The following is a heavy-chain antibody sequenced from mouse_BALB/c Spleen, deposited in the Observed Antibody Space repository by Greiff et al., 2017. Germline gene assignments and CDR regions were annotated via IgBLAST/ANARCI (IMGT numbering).Heavy chain of an antibody. CDR1: GFTFSSFG. CDR3: ARKGGCPWFAY. V-gene: IGHV5-17*02. Sequence: EVQVVESGGGLVQPGGSRKLSCAASGFTFSSFGMHWVRQAPEKGLEWVAYISSGSSTIYYADTVKGRFTISRDNPKNTLFLQMTSLRSEDTAMYYYARKGGCPWFAYWGQGTLVTVSA. J-gene: IGHJ3*01. CDR2: ISSGSSTI.